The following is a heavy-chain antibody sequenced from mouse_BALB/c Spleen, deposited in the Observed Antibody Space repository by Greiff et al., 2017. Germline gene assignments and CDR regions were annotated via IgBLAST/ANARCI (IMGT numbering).Heavy chain of an antibody. J-gene: IGHJ4*01. CDR3: ARPLYYGNLYYYAMDY. CDR1: GYTFSSYW. CDR2: ILPGSGST. Sequence: QVQLKQSGAELMKPGASVKISCKATGYTFSSYWIEWVKQRPGHGLEWIGEILPGSGSTNYNEKFKGKATFTADTSSNTAYMQLSSLTSEDSAVYYCARPLYYGNLYYYAMDYWGQGTSVTVSS. V-gene: IGHV1-9*01. D-gene: IGHD2-1*01.